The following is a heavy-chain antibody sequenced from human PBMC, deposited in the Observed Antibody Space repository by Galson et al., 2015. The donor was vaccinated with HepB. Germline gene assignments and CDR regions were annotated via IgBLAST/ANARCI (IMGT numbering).Heavy chain of an antibody. J-gene: IGHJ3*01. D-gene: IGHD2-8*02. Sequence: SLRLSCAASGFTFSNFDMHWVRQAIGKGLEWVSGISTTGDTNYVDSVKGRFTISRDNAKKSLYLQMNSLSAEDTAVYYCARDSGYCTSVDCRGDGFDAWGQGTMVTVSS. CDR2: ISTTGDT. V-gene: IGHV3-13*01. CDR3: ARDSGYCTSVDCRGDGFDA. CDR1: GFTFSNFD.